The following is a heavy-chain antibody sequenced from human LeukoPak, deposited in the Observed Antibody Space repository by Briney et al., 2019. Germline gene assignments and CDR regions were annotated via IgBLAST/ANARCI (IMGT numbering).Heavy chain of an antibody. CDR3: AREGRYSGSYMGSGMDV. J-gene: IGHJ6*03. CDR1: GYTFTSFG. CDR2: ISAYNGNT. D-gene: IGHD1-26*01. V-gene: IGHV1-18*01. Sequence: ASMKVSCKASGYTFTSFGIGWVRQAPGQGLEWMGWISAYNGNTNYAQKVQGRVTMTTDTSTSTAYMELRRLRSDDTAVYYCAREGRYSGSYMGSGMDVWGKGTTVTISS.